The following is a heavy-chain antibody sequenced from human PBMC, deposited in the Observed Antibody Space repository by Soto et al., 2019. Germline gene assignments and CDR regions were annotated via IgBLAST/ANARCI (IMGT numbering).Heavy chain of an antibody. J-gene: IGHJ4*02. CDR2: ISYDGSNK. D-gene: IGHD3-3*01. CDR1: GFTFSSYA. V-gene: IGHV3-30-3*01. CDR3: AKGTYDFWSGYFNYFDY. Sequence: GGSLRLSCAASGFTFSSYAMHWVRQAPGKGLEWVAVISYDGSNKYYADSVKGRFTISRDNSKNTLYLQMNSLRAEDTAVYYCAKGTYDFWSGYFNYFDYWGQGTLVTV.